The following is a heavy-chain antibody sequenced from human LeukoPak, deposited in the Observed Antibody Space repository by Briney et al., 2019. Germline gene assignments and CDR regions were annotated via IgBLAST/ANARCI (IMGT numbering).Heavy chain of an antibody. D-gene: IGHD6-19*01. CDR1: GFTFSSYW. Sequence: GGSLRPSCAASGFTFSSYWMSWVRQAPGKGLEWVANIKQDGSEKYYVDSLKGRFTISRDNAKNSLYLQMNSLTAEDTAIYYCARSLRVAVAASYWGQGTLVTVS. CDR3: ARSLRVAVAASY. CDR2: IKQDGSEK. J-gene: IGHJ4*02. V-gene: IGHV3-7*01.